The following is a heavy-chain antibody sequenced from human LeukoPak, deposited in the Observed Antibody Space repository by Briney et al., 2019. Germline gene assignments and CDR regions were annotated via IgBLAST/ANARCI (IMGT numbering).Heavy chain of an antibody. CDR2: INHSGST. CDR1: GGSFSGYY. Sequence: SETLSLTCAVYGGSFSGYYWSWIRQPPGKGLEWIGEINHSGSTNYNPSLKSRVTISVDTSKNQFSLKLSSVTAADTAVYYCARGGNLFLRDFQHWGQGTLVTVSS. D-gene: IGHD4-23*01. CDR3: ARGGNLFLRDFQH. J-gene: IGHJ1*01. V-gene: IGHV4-34*01.